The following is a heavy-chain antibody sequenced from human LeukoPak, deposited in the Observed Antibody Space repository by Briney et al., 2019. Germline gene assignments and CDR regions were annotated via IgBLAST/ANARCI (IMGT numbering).Heavy chain of an antibody. CDR3: AREPSYYDILTGFKGKGAFDI. D-gene: IGHD3-9*01. J-gene: IGHJ3*02. V-gene: IGHV4-39*07. CDR1: DASFSSNTYY. Sequence: SETLSLTCTVSDASFSSNTYYWGWIRQPPGKGLEWIGSAFNNEGTYYSPSLRRRVTISRDTSKKQLSLRLSSLTAADTAVYYCAREPSYYDILTGFKGKGAFDIWGQGTMVTVSS. CDR2: AFNNEGT.